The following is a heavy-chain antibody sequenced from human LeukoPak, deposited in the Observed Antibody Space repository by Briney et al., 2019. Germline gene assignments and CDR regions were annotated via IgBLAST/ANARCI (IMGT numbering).Heavy chain of an antibody. V-gene: IGHV3-7*03. CDR3: AKHWGRHYYDSSGYPT. J-gene: IGHJ5*02. CDR2: IKLDGSEK. D-gene: IGHD3-22*01. CDR1: GFTFSSYW. Sequence: GSLRLSCAASGFTFSSYWMSWVRQAPGKGLEWVAIIKLDGSEKYYVDSVKGRFTISRDNAKKSLYLQMNSLRAEDTAVYYCAKHWGRHYYDSSGYPTWGQGTLVTVSS.